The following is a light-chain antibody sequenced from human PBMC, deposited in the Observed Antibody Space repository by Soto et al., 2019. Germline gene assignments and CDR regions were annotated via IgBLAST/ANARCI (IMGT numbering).Light chain of an antibody. J-gene: IGKJ1*01. CDR3: QQATSFPRT. CDR1: QGVTTW. V-gene: IGKV1-12*01. Sequence: DIQMTQSPSSVSASVGDRVTISCRASQGVTTWLAWYQQKPGRAPKLLIYAASTLQSGVPSRFSGSGSGTDFTLTISSLQPEDFATYYCQQATSFPRTFGQGTKMDIK. CDR2: AAS.